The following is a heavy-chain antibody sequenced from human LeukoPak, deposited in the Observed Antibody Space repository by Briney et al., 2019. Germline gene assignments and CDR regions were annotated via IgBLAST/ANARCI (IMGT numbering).Heavy chain of an antibody. Sequence: GGSLRLSCAASGFTFSDYTMNWVRQAPGKGLEWVAVISYDGSNKYYADSVKGRFTISRDNSKNTLYLQMNSLRAEDTAVYYCAREGSEAFDIWGQGTMVTVSS. CDR2: ISYDGSNK. CDR3: AREGSEAFDI. CDR1: GFTFSDYT. J-gene: IGHJ3*02. V-gene: IGHV3-30-3*01.